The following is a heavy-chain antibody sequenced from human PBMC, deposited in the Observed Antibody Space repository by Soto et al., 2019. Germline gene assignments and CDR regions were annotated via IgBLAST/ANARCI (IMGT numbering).Heavy chain of an antibody. D-gene: IGHD3-10*01. CDR2: ISYDGSNK. Sequence: GGSLRLSCAASGFTFSSYGMHWVRQAPGKGLEWVAVISYDGSNKYYADSVKGRFTISRDNSKNTLYLQMNSLRAEDTAVYYCAKDRPLWFGYYFDYWGQGTLVTVSS. V-gene: IGHV3-30*18. CDR3: AKDRPLWFGYYFDY. J-gene: IGHJ4*02. CDR1: GFTFSSYG.